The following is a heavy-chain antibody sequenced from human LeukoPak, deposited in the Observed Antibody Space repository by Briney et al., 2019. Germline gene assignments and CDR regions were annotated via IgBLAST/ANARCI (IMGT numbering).Heavy chain of an antibody. D-gene: IGHD2-8*01. CDR1: GGSFSGYY. CDR2: INHSGST. J-gene: IGHJ4*02. CDR3: ARGGKYCTNGVCYADYFDY. V-gene: IGHV4-34*01. Sequence: SETLSLTCAVYGGSFSGYYWSWIRQPPGKGLEWIGEINHSGSTNYNPSLKSRVTISVDTSKNQFSLKLSSVTAADTAVYYCARGGKYCTNGVCYADYFDYWGQGTLVTVSS.